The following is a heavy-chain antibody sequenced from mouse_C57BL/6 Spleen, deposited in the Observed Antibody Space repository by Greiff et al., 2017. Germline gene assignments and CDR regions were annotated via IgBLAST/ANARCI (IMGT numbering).Heavy chain of an antibody. J-gene: IGHJ2*01. CDR3: ARWDYYGSSGY. D-gene: IGHD1-1*01. CDR2: IYPGDGDT. CDR1: GYAFSSSW. V-gene: IGHV1-82*01. Sequence: QVQLQQSGPELVKPGASVKISCKASGYAFSSSWMNWVKQRPGQGLEWIGRIYPGDGDTNYNGKFKGKATMTVDKSSSTAYMQLSSLTSEDSAVYFCARWDYYGSSGYWGQGTTLTVSS.